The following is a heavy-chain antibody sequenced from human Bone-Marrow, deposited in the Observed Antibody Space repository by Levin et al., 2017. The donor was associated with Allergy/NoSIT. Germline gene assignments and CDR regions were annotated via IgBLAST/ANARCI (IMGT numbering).Heavy chain of an antibody. CDR1: GYTLNDLS. V-gene: IGHV1-24*01. Sequence: GESLKISCTVSGYTLNDLSIHWVRQAPGKGLEWMGGFDPEHNEMIYAQTFQGRLTLTEDTSTDTAYMELSSVKSEDTALYYCATDRSDIAVAGFAYYFDLWGRGTLVIVSS. D-gene: IGHD2-15*01. CDR3: ATDRSDIAVAGFAYYFDL. CDR2: FDPEHNEM. J-gene: IGHJ2*01.